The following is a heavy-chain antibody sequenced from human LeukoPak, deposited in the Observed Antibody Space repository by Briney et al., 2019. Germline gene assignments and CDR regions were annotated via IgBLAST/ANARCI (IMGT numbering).Heavy chain of an antibody. J-gene: IGHJ4*02. Sequence: SETLSLTCTVSGYSISSGYYWGWIRQPPGKGLEWIGSIYHSGSTYYNPSLKSRVTISVDTSKNQFSLKLSSVTAADTAVYYCARHIYYFDYWGQGTLVTVSS. CDR2: IYHSGST. CDR1: GYSISSGYY. D-gene: IGHD2-21*01. CDR3: ARHIYYFDY. V-gene: IGHV4-38-2*02.